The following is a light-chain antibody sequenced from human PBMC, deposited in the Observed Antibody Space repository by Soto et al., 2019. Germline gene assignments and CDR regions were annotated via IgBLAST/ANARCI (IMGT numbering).Light chain of an antibody. Sequence: QSALTQPASVSDSPGQSITISCTGTSSDVGGSNFVSWYQQHPGKPPKLIIYDVANRPSGVSNRFSGSKSGSTASLLISMLQTEYEADYCCSSHTDRQSYLFGTGTKATVL. CDR1: SSDVGGSNF. CDR2: DVA. V-gene: IGLV2-14*03. J-gene: IGLJ1*01. CDR3: SSHTDRQSYL.